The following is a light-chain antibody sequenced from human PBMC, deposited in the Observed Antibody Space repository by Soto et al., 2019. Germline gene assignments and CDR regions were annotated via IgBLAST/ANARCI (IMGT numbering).Light chain of an antibody. V-gene: IGKV3-20*01. CDR3: QHYGSSPRGT. CDR1: QSVSSNY. CDR2: GAS. Sequence: IVLTQSPGTLSLSPGERATLSCWASQSVSSNYLAWYQQKPGQSPRLLIYGASSRATGIPDRFSGTGSGKDFTLTISRLEPEDFAVYYCQHYGSSPRGTFGQGTKVEI. J-gene: IGKJ1*01.